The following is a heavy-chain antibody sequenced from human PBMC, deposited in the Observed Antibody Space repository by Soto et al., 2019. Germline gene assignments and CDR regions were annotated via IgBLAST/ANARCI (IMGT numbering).Heavy chain of an antibody. J-gene: IGHJ5*02. CDR2: IKQDGSEI. CDR1: FLPFPSKL. D-gene: IGHD6-25*01. Sequence: SGGLCCASSFLPFPSKLKSFVSPAPGKELEWVANIKQDGSEIYYVDSVKGRFTISRDNAKNSLYLQMNSLRAEYTAVYYCARDSDQRPLSCGQATLVYVS. V-gene: IGHV3-7*01. CDR3: ARDSDQRPLS.